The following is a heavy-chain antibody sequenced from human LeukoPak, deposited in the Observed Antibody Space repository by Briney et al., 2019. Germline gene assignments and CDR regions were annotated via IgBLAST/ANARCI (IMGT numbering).Heavy chain of an antibody. CDR1: GYTFTSYA. D-gene: IGHD3-22*01. CDR3: ARDRPDYYDSSGYADY. V-gene: IGHV1-3*03. J-gene: IGHJ4*02. Sequence: ATVKVSCKASGYTFTSYAMHWVRQAPGQRLEWMGWINAGNGNTKYSQEFQGRVTITRDTSASTAYMELSSLRSENMAVYYCARDRPDYYDSSGYADYWGQGTLVTVSS. CDR2: INAGNGNT.